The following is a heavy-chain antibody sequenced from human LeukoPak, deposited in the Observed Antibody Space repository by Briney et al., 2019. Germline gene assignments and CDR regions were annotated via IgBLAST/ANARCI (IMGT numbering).Heavy chain of an antibody. CDR1: GGSISSSSYY. CDR3: ARGIFSGYSYGGGLDY. V-gene: IGHV4-39*07. J-gene: IGHJ4*02. D-gene: IGHD5-18*01. Sequence: SETLSLTCTVSGGSISSSSYYWGWIRQPPGKGLEWIGSIYYSGSTYYNPSLKSRVTISVDTSKNQFSLKLSSVTAADTAVYYCARGIFSGYSYGGGLDYWGQGTLVTVSS. CDR2: IYYSGST.